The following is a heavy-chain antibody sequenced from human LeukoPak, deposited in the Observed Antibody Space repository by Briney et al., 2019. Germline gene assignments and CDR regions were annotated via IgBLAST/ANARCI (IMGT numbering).Heavy chain of an antibody. Sequence: SETLSLTCTVSGGSISNYYWSWIRQPPGKGLEWIGYIYYSGSTKYNPSLKSRVTISVDTSKNQFSLKPSSVTAADTAVYYCARDRQATTAYDAFDIWGRGTMVTVSS. J-gene: IGHJ3*02. CDR1: GGSISNYY. V-gene: IGHV4-59*01. CDR3: ARDRQATTAYDAFDI. CDR2: IYYSGST. D-gene: IGHD4-17*01.